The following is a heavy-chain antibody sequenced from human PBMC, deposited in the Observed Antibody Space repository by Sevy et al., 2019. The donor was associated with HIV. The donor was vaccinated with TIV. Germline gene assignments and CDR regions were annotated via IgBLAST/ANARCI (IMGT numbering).Heavy chain of an antibody. D-gene: IGHD1-7*01. V-gene: IGHV3-21*01. CDR1: GFTFSTYT. CDR3: ARDRRNYGGQYFDY. J-gene: IGHJ4*02. Sequence: GGSLRLSCAASGFTFSTYTMNWVRQAPEKGLEWVSSISSGSSYIYYADSVKGRFTISRDNAKNSLYLQMNSLRAEDTAVYYCARDRRNYGGQYFDYWGQGTLVTVSS. CDR2: ISSGSSYI.